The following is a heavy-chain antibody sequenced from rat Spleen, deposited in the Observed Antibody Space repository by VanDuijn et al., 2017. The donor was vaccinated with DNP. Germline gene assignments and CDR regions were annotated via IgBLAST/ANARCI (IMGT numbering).Heavy chain of an antibody. J-gene: IGHJ2*01. D-gene: IGHD5-1*01. V-gene: IGHV5-46*01. CDR2: ISSRDDTT. CDR3: ARHLGDY. CDR1: DFTFSYFS. Sequence: EVQLVESGGGLVQPGGSKKLSCEASDFTFSYFSMAWVRQALTKGLEWVATISSRDDTTYYQDSVKGRVTISRDNAKNTQYLQMDSLRSEDTATYYCARHLGDYWGQGVMVTVSS.